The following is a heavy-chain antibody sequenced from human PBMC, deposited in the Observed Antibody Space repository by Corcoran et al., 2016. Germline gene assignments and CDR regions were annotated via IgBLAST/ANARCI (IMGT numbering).Heavy chain of an antibody. V-gene: IGHV1-46*01. CDR3: ASFGPSGAHLTLNACDI. CDR1: GYTFTSYY. CDR2: INPSGGST. D-gene: IGHD3-10*01. Sequence: QVQLVQSGAEVKKPGASVKVSCKASGYTFTSYYMHWVRQAPGQGLEWMGIINPSGGSTSYAQKFQGRVTMTRDTSTSTVYMELSSLRSEDTAVYYCASFGPSGAHLTLNACDIWGQGTMVTVSS. J-gene: IGHJ3*02.